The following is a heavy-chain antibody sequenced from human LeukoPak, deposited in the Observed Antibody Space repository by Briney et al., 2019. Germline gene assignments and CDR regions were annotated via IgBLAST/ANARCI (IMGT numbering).Heavy chain of an antibody. Sequence: GGSLRLSCVASGFTFNTYDMTWVRQAPGKGLEWVSYISSLGGTIYYADSMKGRFTISRDNTKNSLFLQLNSLRAEDTAVYYCARVAWGNSASDAFDVWGLGTMVTV. V-gene: IGHV3-48*03. CDR3: ARVAWGNSASDAFDV. J-gene: IGHJ3*01. D-gene: IGHD4-23*01. CDR1: GFTFNTYD. CDR2: ISSLGGTI.